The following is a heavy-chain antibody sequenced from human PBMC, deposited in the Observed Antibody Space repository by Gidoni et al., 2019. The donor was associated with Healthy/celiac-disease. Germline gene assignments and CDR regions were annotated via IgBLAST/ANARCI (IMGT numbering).Heavy chain of an antibody. V-gene: IGHV3-21*01. CDR1: GFTFISYT. CDR2: ISSSSRYI. Sequence: EAQLVESVGGLVKPGGSLRLSCAASGFTFISYTMTWVRQAPGKGLEWVSSISSSSRYIYYADSVKGRFTISRDNAKNSLYLQMNSLRAEDTAVYYCARDSFLYCSSTSCYPDYWGQGTLVTVSS. J-gene: IGHJ4*02. CDR3: ARDSFLYCSSTSCYPDY. D-gene: IGHD2-2*01.